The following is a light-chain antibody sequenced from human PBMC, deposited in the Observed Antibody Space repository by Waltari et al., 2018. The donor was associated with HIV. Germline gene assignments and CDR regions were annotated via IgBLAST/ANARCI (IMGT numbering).Light chain of an antibody. CDR3: GVWDSTLKQWL. J-gene: IGLJ3*02. Sequence: QSVLTQPPSASGAPGQTVTISCSGSTSNVETQWVYWYQQLPGTAPKLLIYRNYQRASGLPGRFSSSKSGASASLTSSGLRSEDEADYFCGVWDSTLKQWLVGGRTKLTVL. CDR1: TSNVETQW. CDR2: RNY. V-gene: IGLV1-47*01.